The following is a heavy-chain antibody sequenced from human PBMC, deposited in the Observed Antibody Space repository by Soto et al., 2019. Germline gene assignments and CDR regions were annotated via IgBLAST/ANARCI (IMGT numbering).Heavy chain of an antibody. CDR3: ARDWSGYSGSYEDYFDY. CDR2: IKQDGSEK. V-gene: IGHV3-7*05. CDR1: GFTFSSYW. Sequence: EVQLVESGGGLVQPGGSLRLSCAASGFTFSSYWMSWVRQAPGKGLEWVAIIKQDGSEKYYVDSVKGRFTISRDNAKNSLYLQMNSLRAEDTAVYYCARDWSGYSGSYEDYFDYWGQGTLVTVSS. J-gene: IGHJ4*02. D-gene: IGHD1-26*01.